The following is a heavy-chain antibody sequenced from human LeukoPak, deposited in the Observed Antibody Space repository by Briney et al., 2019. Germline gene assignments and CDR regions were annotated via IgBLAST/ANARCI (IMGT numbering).Heavy chain of an antibody. Sequence: GASVKVSCKASGYSFTNYYLHWVRQAPGQGLEYMGIINPSGGSSGGSTIYAQKFQGGVTMTRDTSTSTVYMELSNLRSEDTAVYYCARGGYIYGSFDNWGQGTLVTVSS. V-gene: IGHV1-46*01. D-gene: IGHD5-18*01. CDR1: GYSFTNYY. CDR2: INPSGGSSGGST. CDR3: ARGGYIYGSFDN. J-gene: IGHJ4*02.